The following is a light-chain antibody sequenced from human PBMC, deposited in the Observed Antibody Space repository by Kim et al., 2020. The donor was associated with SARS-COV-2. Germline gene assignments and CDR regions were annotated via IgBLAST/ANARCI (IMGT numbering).Light chain of an antibody. CDR3: KSRDSSGNVV. J-gene: IGLJ2*01. CDR2: GKN. Sequence: SSELTQDPAVSVALGQTVRITCQGDSLRIYYASWYQQKPGQAPVLVIYGKNNRPSGIPDRFSGSSSRNTASLTITGAQADDESDYYCKSRDSSGNVVFGGGTQLTVL. V-gene: IGLV3-19*01. CDR1: SLRIYY.